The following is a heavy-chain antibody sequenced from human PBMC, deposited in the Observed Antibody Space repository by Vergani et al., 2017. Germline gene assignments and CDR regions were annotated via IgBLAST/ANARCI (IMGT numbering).Heavy chain of an antibody. J-gene: IGHJ3*02. CDR3: ARDTSRFIAARCAFDI. CDR2: ISGSGGST. CDR1: GFTFSSYA. Sequence: EMQLVESGGGLVQPGGSLRLSCAASGFTFSSYAMSWVRQAPGKGLEWVSAISGSGGSTYYADSVKGRFTISRDNSKNTLYLQMNSLRAEDTAVYYCARDTSRFIAARCAFDIWGQGTMVTVSS. D-gene: IGHD6-6*01. V-gene: IGHV3-23*04.